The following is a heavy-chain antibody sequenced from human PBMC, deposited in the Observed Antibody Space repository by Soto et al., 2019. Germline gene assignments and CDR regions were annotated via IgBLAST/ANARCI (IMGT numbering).Heavy chain of an antibody. D-gene: IGHD4-17*01. V-gene: IGHV3-23*01. CDR1: GFTFSNYV. J-gene: IGHJ6*03. CDR3: AKAYGGSVPYYYYYMDV. Sequence: PGGSLRLSCAASGFTFSNYVMSWVRQAPGKGLEWVSSINSGANTYYADSVKGRFTISRDNSKNTLYLQMNSLRAEDTAVYYCAKAYGGSVPYYYYYMDVWGKGTTVTVSS. CDR2: INSGANT.